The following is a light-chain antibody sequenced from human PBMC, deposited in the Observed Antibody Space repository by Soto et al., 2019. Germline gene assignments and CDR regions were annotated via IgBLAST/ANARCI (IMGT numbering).Light chain of an antibody. CDR2: AAS. CDR1: QSVASNY. Sequence: EIVLTQSPGTLSLSPGERVTLSCRASQSVASNYLAWYQQKPGQAPRLLIYAASGRATGIPDRFSGSGSGTDFTLTISRLEPEGFAVYYCQQYGSSPWTFGQGTKVEIK. J-gene: IGKJ1*01. V-gene: IGKV3-20*01. CDR3: QQYGSSPWT.